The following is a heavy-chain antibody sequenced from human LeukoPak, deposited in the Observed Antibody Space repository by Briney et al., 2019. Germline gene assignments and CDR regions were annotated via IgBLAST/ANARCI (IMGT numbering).Heavy chain of an antibody. CDR1: GGSISRGDYY. CDR2: IYYSGST. D-gene: IGHD3-10*01. V-gene: IGHV4-30-4*01. Sequence: SETLSLTCTVSGGSISRGDYYWSWIRQPPGKGLEWIGYIYYSGSTYYNPSLKSRVTISVDTSKNQFSLKLSSVTAADTAVYYCASDKALVGFGELLAYNWFDPWGQGTLVTVSS. J-gene: IGHJ5*02. CDR3: ASDKALVGFGELLAYNWFDP.